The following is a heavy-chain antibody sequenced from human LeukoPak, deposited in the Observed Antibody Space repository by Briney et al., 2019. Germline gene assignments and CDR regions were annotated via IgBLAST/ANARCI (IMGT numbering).Heavy chain of an antibody. CDR3: ASDPFNIAAHDAFNF. CDR2: INHDGSGK. CDR1: GFTFNTYW. V-gene: IGHV3-7*01. J-gene: IGHJ3*01. D-gene: IGHD2-21*01. Sequence: PGGSLRLSCVASGFTFNTYWMSWVRQAPGKGLEWVANINHDGSGKYYVDSVKGRLTISRDNAKNSLYLQMNSLRVEDTAVYYCASDPFNIAAHDAFNFRGQGTAVTVSS.